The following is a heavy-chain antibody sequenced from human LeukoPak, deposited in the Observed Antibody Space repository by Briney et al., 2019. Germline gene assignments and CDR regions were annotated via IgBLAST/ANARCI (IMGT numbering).Heavy chain of an antibody. D-gene: IGHD1-14*01. CDR2: IYYSGST. CDR3: ARGPGCFQH. CDR1: GGSVSSSSNY. V-gene: IGHV4-39*01. Sequence: PSETLSLTCSVSGGSVSSSSNYWGWIRQPPGKGLEWIGSIYYSGSTYYNPSLKSRVTISVDTSKNQFSLQLNSVTPEDTAVYYCARGPGCFQHWGQGTLVTVPS. J-gene: IGHJ1*01.